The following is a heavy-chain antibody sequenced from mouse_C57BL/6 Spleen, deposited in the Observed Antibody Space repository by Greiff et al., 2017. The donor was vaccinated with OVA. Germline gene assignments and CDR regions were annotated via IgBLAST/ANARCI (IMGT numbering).Heavy chain of an antibody. Sequence: EVQRVESGGGLVKPGGSLKLSCAASGFTFSSYAMSWVRQTPEKRLEWVATISDGGSYTYYPDNVKGRFTISRDNAKNNLYLQMSHLKSEDTAMYYCARGTPSTYYGSSYGGMDYWGQGTSVTVSS. CDR1: GFTFSSYA. D-gene: IGHD1-1*01. V-gene: IGHV5-4*01. J-gene: IGHJ4*01. CDR2: ISDGGSYT. CDR3: ARGTPSTYYGSSYGGMDY.